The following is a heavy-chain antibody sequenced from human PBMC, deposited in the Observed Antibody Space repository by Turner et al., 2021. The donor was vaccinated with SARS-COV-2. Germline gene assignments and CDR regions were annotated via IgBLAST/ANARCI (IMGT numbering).Heavy chain of an antibody. J-gene: IGHJ5*01. CDR2: ISWNSCSI. D-gene: IGHD4-4*01. Sequence: DVQLVESGGGLVQPDWSLRLSSSASGFTFDDYAMPWVRQAPGKGLEWFSGISWNSCSIGYADSVKGRFTISRDNAKNSLYLQMNSLRAEDTALYYCAKGGGLDYTNWFDSWGQGTLVTVSS. CDR1: GFTFDDYA. CDR3: AKGGGLDYTNWFDS. V-gene: IGHV3-9*01.